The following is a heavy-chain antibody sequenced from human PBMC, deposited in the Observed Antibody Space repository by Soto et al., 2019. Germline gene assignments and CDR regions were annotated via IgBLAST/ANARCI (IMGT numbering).Heavy chain of an antibody. D-gene: IGHD4-17*01. J-gene: IGHJ6*02. CDR1: GGTFSSYA. CDR2: IIPIFGTA. V-gene: IGHV1-69*01. Sequence: QVQLVQSGAEVKKPGSSVKVSCKASGGTFSSYAISWVRQAPGQGLEWMGGIIPIFGTANYAQKFQGRVTIPADESTSPAYMELSSLRSEDTAVYYCARAPPTTVVHYYYYGMDVWGQGTTVTVSS. CDR3: ARAPPTTVVHYYYYGMDV.